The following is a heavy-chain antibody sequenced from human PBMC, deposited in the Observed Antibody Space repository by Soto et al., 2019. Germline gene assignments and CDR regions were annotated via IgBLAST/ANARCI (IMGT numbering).Heavy chain of an antibody. CDR3: ASSSPASDF. CDR2: ISNSGDST. CDR1: GFTFNRFA. D-gene: IGHD3-10*01. V-gene: IGHV3-23*01. Sequence: GGSPRLSCAASGFTFNRFAFTWVRQAPGKGLEWVSGISNSGDSTHYADSVKGRFSISRDNSKNTLNLQMNSLRAEDTAVYYCASSSPASDFWGQGTLVTVSS. J-gene: IGHJ4*02.